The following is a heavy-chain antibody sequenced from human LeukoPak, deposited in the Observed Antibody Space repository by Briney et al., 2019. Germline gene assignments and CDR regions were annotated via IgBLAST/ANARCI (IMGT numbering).Heavy chain of an antibody. CDR2: ISSSSSYI. Sequence: PGGSLRLSCAASGFTFSSYSMNWVRQAPGKGLEWVSSISSSSSYIYYADSVKGRFTISRDNAKNSLYLQMNSLRAEDTAVYYCAREEDYYYYTDVWGKGTTVTVSS. J-gene: IGHJ6*03. CDR1: GFTFSSYS. CDR3: AREEDYYYYTDV. V-gene: IGHV3-21*01.